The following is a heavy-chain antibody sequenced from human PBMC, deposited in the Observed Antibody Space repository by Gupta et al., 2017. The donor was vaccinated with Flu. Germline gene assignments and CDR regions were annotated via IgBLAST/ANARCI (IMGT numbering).Heavy chain of an antibody. D-gene: IGHD6-13*01. V-gene: IGHV3-23*01. J-gene: IGHJ6*03. Sequence: RSWVRQAPGKGLGWFSAISGSGGSTYYADSVKGRFTISRDNSKNTLYLQMNSLRAEDTAVYYCAKGIAAAGKLYYYYMDVWGKGTTSTVSS. CDR3: AKGIAAAGKLYYYYMDV. CDR2: ISGSGGST.